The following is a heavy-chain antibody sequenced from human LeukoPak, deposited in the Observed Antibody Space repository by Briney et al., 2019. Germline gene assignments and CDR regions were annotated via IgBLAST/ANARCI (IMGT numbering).Heavy chain of an antibody. CDR2: INHSGST. CDR3: ATGVPSSGYYSPYYYYMDV. Sequence: PSETLSLTCAVYGGSFSGYYWSWIRQPPGKGLEGIGEINHSGSTNYNPSLKSRVTISVDTSKNQFSLKLSSVTAADTAVYYCATGVPSSGYYSPYYYYMDVWGKGTTVTVSS. CDR1: GGSFSGYY. V-gene: IGHV4-34*01. J-gene: IGHJ6*03. D-gene: IGHD3-22*01.